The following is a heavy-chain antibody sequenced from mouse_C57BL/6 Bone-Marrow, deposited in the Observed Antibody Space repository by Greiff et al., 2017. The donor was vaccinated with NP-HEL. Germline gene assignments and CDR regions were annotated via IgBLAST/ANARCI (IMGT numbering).Heavy chain of an antibody. D-gene: IGHD1-1*02. CDR2: ISDGGSYT. Sequence: DVMLVESGGGLVKPGGSLKLSCAASGFTFSSYAMSWVRQTPEQRLEWVATISDGGSYTYYPDNVKGRFTISRDNAKNNLYLQMSHLKSEDTAMYYCAREDYLYYFDYWGQGNTLTVSS. CDR1: GFTFSSYA. CDR3: AREDYLYYFDY. V-gene: IGHV5-4*01. J-gene: IGHJ2*01.